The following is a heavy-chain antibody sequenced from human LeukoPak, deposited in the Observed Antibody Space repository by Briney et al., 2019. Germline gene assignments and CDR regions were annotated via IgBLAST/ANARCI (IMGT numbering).Heavy chain of an antibody. Sequence: GESLKISCKASGYTFSSYWIGWVRQMPGQGPEWIAMIYPRDAQTRYSPSFQGHVTISADMSISTVYLQWSSLKASDTAMYYCARYSQYQLLNAFDIWGQGTMVTVSS. V-gene: IGHV5-51*01. CDR2: IYPRDAQT. J-gene: IGHJ3*02. CDR1: GYTFSSYW. D-gene: IGHD2-2*01. CDR3: ARYSQYQLLNAFDI.